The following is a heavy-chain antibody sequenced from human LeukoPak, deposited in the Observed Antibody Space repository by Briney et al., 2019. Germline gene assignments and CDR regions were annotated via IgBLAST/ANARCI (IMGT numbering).Heavy chain of an antibody. J-gene: IGHJ4*02. V-gene: IGHV3-30*02. D-gene: IGHD3-22*01. CDR3: ARYFDDVNGDYCYIPDF. CDR2: IRYDATKK. CDR1: GFKLSRDG. Sequence: GGSLRLSCAASGFKLSRDGMHWVRQAPGKGLEWVAFIRYDATKKFYGDSVRGRFTISRDDSKNTLYLQMNNLRQEDTAVYFCARYFDDVNGDYCYIPDFWGQGVLVTVSS.